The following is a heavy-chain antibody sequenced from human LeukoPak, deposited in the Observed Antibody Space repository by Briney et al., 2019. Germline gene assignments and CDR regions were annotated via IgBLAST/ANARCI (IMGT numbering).Heavy chain of an antibody. CDR1: GGSISSYY. J-gene: IGHJ5*02. CDR3: AGRYNWNDEGWFDP. Sequence: SETLSLTCTVSGGSISSYYWSWIRQPPGKGLEWIGYIHHSGSTNYNPSLKSRVTISVNTSKNQFSLKLSSVTAADTAVYYCAGRYNWNDEGWFDPWGEGTLVSVSS. V-gene: IGHV4-59*01. CDR2: IHHSGST. D-gene: IGHD1-1*01.